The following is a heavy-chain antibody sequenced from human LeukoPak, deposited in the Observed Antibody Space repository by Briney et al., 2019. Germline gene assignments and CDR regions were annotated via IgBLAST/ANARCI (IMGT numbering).Heavy chain of an antibody. D-gene: IGHD5-18*01. Sequence: GGSLRLSCAASGFTVSSNYMSWVRQAPGKGLEWVSVIYSGGSTYYADSVKGRFTISRDNSKNTLYLRMNSLRAEDTAVYYCARTAMGAFDIWGQGTMVTVSS. CDR1: GFTVSSNY. CDR3: ARTAMGAFDI. CDR2: IYSGGST. J-gene: IGHJ3*02. V-gene: IGHV3-53*01.